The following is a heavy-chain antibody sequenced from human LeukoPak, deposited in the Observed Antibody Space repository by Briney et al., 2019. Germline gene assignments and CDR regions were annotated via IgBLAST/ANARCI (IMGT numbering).Heavy chain of an antibody. V-gene: IGHV3-48*01. CDR1: KFTFSSYG. J-gene: IGHJ4*02. CDR2: ISSSGSTI. Sequence: PGGSLRLSCAASKFTFSSYGMNWVRQAPGKGLEWVSYISSSGSTIYYADSVKGRFTISRDNTKRSLYLQMDSLGAEDTAVYYCARPKLGHCSSVTCSAPNYYFDYWGQGTLVTVSS. D-gene: IGHD2-2*01. CDR3: ARPKLGHCSSVTCSAPNYYFDY.